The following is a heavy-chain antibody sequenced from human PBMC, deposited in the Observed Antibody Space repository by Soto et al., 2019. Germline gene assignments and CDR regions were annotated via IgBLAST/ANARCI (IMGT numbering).Heavy chain of an antibody. V-gene: IGHV3-48*01. CDR1: GFTFSSYS. CDR3: ARDLSPVKVPAAIFRPAPRSYFDY. CDR2: ISSSSSTI. D-gene: IGHD2-2*02. J-gene: IGHJ4*02. Sequence: GGSLRLSCAASGFTFSSYSMNWVRQAPGKGLEWVSYISSSSSTIYYADSVKGRFTISRDHAKNSLYLQMNSLRAEDTAVYYCARDLSPVKVPAAIFRPAPRSYFDYWGQGTLVTVSS.